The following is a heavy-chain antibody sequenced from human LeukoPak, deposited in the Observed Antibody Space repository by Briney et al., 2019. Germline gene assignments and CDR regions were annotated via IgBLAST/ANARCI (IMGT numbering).Heavy chain of an antibody. J-gene: IGHJ5*02. D-gene: IGHD2-2*01. V-gene: IGHV4-39*07. CDR2: IYYSGST. Sequence: SETLSLTCTVSGGSISSSSYYWGWIRQPPGKGLEWIGSIYYSGSTYYNPSLKSRVTISVDTSKNQFSLKLSSVTAADTAVYYCAREYCSSTSCYAGVGFDPWGQGTLVTVSS. CDR3: AREYCSSTSCYAGVGFDP. CDR1: GGSISSSSYY.